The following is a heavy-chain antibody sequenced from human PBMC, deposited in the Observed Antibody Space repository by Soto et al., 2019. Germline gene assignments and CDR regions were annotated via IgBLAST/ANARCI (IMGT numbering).Heavy chain of an antibody. CDR3: ARVLRTAMVTDPFYDY. V-gene: IGHV4-61*01. D-gene: IGHD5-18*01. CDR2: IYYSGST. CDR1: GGSVSSGSYY. Sequence: QVQLQESGPGLVKPSETLSLTCTVPGGSVSSGSYYWSWIRQPPGKGLEWIGYIYYSGSTNYNPSLKSRVTISVDTSKNQFSLKLSSVTAADTAVYYCARVLRTAMVTDPFYDYWGQGTLVTVSS. J-gene: IGHJ4*02.